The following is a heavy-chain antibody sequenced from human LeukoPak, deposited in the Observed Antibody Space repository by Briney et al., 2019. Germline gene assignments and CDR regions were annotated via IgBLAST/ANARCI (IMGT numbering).Heavy chain of an antibody. J-gene: IGHJ4*02. CDR1: GGSISSGVYY. D-gene: IGHD4-17*01. CDR2: IYYSGST. Sequence: KPSETLSLTCTVSGGSISSGVYYWSWIRQPPGKGLEWIGYIYYSGSTYYNPSLKSRVTISVDTSKNQFSLKLSSVTAADTAVYYCARADPMTTVTTFDYWGQGTLVTVSS. V-gene: IGHV4-30-4*01. CDR3: ARADPMTTVTTFDY.